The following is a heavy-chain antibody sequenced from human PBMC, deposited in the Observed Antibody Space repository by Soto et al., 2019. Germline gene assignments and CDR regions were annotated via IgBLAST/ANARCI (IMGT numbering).Heavy chain of an antibody. Sequence: PGGSLRLSCVASGFNFGDYYMSWIRQAPGKGLEWVSYISSSSSYTNYADSVKGRFTISRDNAKNSLYLQMNSLRAEDTAVYYCARDLHGGPFDYWGQGTLVTVSS. CDR2: ISSSSSYT. D-gene: IGHD3-3*01. CDR3: ARDLHGGPFDY. J-gene: IGHJ4*02. CDR1: GFNFGDYY. V-gene: IGHV3-11*06.